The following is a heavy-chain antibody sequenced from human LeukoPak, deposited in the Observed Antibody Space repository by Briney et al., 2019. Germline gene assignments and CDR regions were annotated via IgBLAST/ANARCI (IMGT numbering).Heavy chain of an antibody. CDR3: ARVLGPYGFDY. Sequence: GRSLRLSCAASGFTFSSYAMHWVRQAPGKGLEWVAVILYDGSNKYYADSVKGRFTISRDNSKNTLYLQMNSLRAEDTAVYYCARVLGPYGFDYWGQGTLVTVSS. CDR2: ILYDGSNK. CDR1: GFTFSSYA. J-gene: IGHJ4*02. D-gene: IGHD3-16*01. V-gene: IGHV3-30*04.